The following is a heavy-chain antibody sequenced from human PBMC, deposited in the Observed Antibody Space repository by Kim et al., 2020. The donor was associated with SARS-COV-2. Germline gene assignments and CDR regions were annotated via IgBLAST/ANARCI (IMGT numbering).Heavy chain of an antibody. CDR3: ARGTFQQGFDP. CDR1: GFTFSNYW. CDR2: INSDGGDT. Sequence: GGSLRLSCEASGFTFSNYWMNCVRQGPGKGLVWVSRINSDGGDTHYADSVKGRFTISRDNAENTLHLQLNSLGVENTAIYYCARGTFQQGFDPWGQGTLVTVSS. V-gene: IGHV3-74*01. J-gene: IGHJ5*02.